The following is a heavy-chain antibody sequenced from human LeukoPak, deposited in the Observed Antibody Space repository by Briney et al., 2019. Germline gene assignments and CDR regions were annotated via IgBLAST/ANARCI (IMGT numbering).Heavy chain of an antibody. CDR1: EFTFSTYS. CDR2: ISSSSSTI. V-gene: IGHV3-48*04. D-gene: IGHD6-19*01. Sequence: QAGGSLRLSCAASEFTFSTYSMNWVRQAPGKGLEWVSYISSSSSTIYYADSVKGRFTISRDNSKNSLYLQMNSLRAEDTALYYCAKDNSPHGSGWLNYMDVWGKGTTVTVSS. CDR3: AKDNSPHGSGWLNYMDV. J-gene: IGHJ6*03.